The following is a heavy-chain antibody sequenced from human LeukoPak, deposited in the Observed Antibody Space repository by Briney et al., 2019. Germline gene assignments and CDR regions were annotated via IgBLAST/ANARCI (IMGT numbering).Heavy chain of an antibody. Sequence: SETLSLTCTVSGDSISSSRYYWGWIRQPPGKGLEWIGTISYSGSTYYNPSLKSRVTISVDTSKNQFSLKLSSVTAADTAVYYCAREQKYYDFWSGPPGTAFDIWGQGTMVTVSS. CDR2: ISYSGST. CDR3: AREQKYYDFWSGPPGTAFDI. J-gene: IGHJ3*02. V-gene: IGHV4-39*07. D-gene: IGHD3-3*01. CDR1: GDSISSSRYY.